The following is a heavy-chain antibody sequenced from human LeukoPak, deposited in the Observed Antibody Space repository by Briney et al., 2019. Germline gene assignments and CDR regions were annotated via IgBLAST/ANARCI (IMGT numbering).Heavy chain of an antibody. CDR3: ARTPWFGELLFYYFDY. CDR2: INPRGGST. V-gene: IGHV1-46*01. D-gene: IGHD3-10*01. J-gene: IGHJ4*02. Sequence: ASVKVSXKASGYTFTSYYMHWVRQAPGQGLEWMGIINPRGGSTSYAQKFQGRVTMTRDTSTSTVYMELSSLRSEDTAVYYCARTPWFGELLFYYFDYWGQGTLVTVSS. CDR1: GYTFTSYY.